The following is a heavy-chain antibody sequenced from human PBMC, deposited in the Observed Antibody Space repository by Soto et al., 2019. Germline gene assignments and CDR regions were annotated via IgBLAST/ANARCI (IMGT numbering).Heavy chain of an antibody. V-gene: IGHV3-15*07. CDR1: GFTFSNAW. D-gene: IGHD3-3*01. CDR3: TSRLRFLEWLPQPDY. CDR2: IKSKTDGGTT. J-gene: IGHJ4*02. Sequence: EVQLVESGGGLVKPGGSLRLSCAASGFTFSNAWMNWVRQAPGKGLEWVGRIKSKTDGGTTDYAAPVKGRFTISRDDSKNTLYLQMNSLKTEDTAVYYCTSRLRFLEWLPQPDYWGQGTLVTVSS.